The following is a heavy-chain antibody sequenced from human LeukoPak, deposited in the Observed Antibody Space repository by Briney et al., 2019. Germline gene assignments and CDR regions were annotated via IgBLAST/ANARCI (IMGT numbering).Heavy chain of an antibody. J-gene: IGHJ3*02. CDR1: GGSFSGYY. CDR2: INHSGST. CDR3: ARGLYCSSTSCYLGPFDI. D-gene: IGHD2-2*01. V-gene: IGHV4-34*01. Sequence: SETLSLTCAVYGGSFSGYYWSWIRQPPGKGLEWIGEINHSGSTNYNPSLKSRVTISVDTSKNQFSLKLSSVTAADTAVYYCARGLYCSSTSCYLGPFDIWGQGTMVTVSS.